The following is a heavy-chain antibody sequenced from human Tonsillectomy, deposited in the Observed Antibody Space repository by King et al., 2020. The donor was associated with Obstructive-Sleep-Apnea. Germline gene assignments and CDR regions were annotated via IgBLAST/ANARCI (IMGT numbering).Heavy chain of an antibody. CDR3: AKEDY. V-gene: IGHV3-30*02. Sequence: VQLVESGGGVVQPGGSLRLSCAASGFTFYSYDMHWVRQAPGKGLEGVAFIRYDENNKYYADSVKGRFTISRDNSKNTLYLHMNSLRAEDTAVYYCAKEDYWGQGTLVTVSS. CDR1: GFTFYSYD. J-gene: IGHJ4*02. CDR2: IRYDENNK.